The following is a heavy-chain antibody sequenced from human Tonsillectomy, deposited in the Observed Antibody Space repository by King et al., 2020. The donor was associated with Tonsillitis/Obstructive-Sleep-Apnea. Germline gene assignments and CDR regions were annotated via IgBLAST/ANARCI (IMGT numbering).Heavy chain of an antibody. CDR2: MRQQGSEE. D-gene: IGHD3-3*01. V-gene: IGHV3-7*04. CDR3: ARDADFSSNEIWYDALDM. J-gene: IGHJ3*02. Sequence: QLVQSGGGLVQPGESLRLSCAAYGFTVNKFWMTWVRQAPGKGLEWVVNMRQQGSEEHYVDSVRGRFTISRDNAKNSLYLQMNNLRAEDTAVYYCARDADFSSNEIWYDALDMWV. CDR1: GFTVNKFW.